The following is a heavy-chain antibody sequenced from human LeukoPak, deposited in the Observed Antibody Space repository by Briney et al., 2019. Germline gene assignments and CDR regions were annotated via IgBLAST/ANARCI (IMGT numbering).Heavy chain of an antibody. D-gene: IGHD6-25*01. V-gene: IGHV4-39*01. CDR2: IYNRGNT. CDR1: GASISSNNYY. J-gene: IGHJ5*02. CDR3: ASSQYPIAAADNWFDP. Sequence: PSETLSLTCTVSGASISSNNYYWGWIRQPPGKGLEWIGSIYNRGNTYYNPSLRTRVTISIDTSKNQFSLKLSSVTAADTAVYYCASSQYPIAAADNWFDPWGQGTLVTVSS.